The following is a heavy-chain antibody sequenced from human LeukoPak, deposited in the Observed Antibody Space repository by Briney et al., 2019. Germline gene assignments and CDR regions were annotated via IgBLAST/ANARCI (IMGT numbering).Heavy chain of an antibody. J-gene: IGHJ4*02. V-gene: IGHV4-59*01. CDR3: ARRGYYDSSGYTDY. Sequence: ASETLSLTCTVSGVSISGYYWNWIRQSPGKGLEWIGYIYYSGCTDYNPSLKSRVTISVDTSKNQFSLKLTSVTAADTAVYYCARRGYYDSSGYTDYWGQGTLVTVSS. CDR1: GVSISGYY. CDR2: IYYSGCT. D-gene: IGHD3-22*01.